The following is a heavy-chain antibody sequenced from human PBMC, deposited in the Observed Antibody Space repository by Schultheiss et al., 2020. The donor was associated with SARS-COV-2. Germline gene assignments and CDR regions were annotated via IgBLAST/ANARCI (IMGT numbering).Heavy chain of an antibody. V-gene: IGHV3-13*05. CDR2: IGTAGDP. Sequence: GGSLRLSCAASGFTFSSYDMHWVRQATGKGLEWVSAIGTAGDPYYPGSVKGRFTISRENAKNSLYLQMNSLRAGDTAVYYCARDWGPTVRFLEWLYHFYYFDYWGQGTLVTVSS. CDR1: GFTFSSYD. D-gene: IGHD3-3*01. J-gene: IGHJ4*02. CDR3: ARDWGPTVRFLEWLYHFYYFDY.